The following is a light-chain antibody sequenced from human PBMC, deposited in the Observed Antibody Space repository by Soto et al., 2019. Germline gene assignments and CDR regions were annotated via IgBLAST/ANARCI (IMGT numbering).Light chain of an antibody. CDR1: SSNIGARYD. V-gene: IGLV1-40*01. CDR2: NNF. CDR3: QSYDSSLSLVV. Sequence: QSALTQAPSVSGAPGQRVTISCTGSSSNIGARYDVHWYQQLPGTAPKLLIYNNFNRPSGVPDRFSGSKSGTSASLAITGLQAEDEADYYCQSYDSSLSLVVFGGGTKLTVL. J-gene: IGLJ2*01.